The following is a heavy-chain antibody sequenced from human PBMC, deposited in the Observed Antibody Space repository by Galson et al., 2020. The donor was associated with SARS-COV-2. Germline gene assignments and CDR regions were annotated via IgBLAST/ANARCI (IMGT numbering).Heavy chain of an antibody. CDR1: GGSFSGYY. CDR3: ARDRIGSFYYYGMDV. D-gene: IGHD1-26*01. CDR2: INHSGST. V-gene: IGHV4-34*01. J-gene: IGHJ6*02. Sequence: SETLSLTCAVYGGSFSGYYWSWIRQPPGKGLEWIGEINHSGSTNYNPSLKSRVTISVDTSKNQFSLKLSSVTAADTAVYYCARDRIGSFYYYGMDVWGQGTTVTVSS.